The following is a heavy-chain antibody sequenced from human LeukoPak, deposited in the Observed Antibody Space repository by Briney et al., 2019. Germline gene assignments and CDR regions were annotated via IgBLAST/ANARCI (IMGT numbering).Heavy chain of an antibody. J-gene: IGHJ3*02. CDR3: ARHYCSSTSCPDAFDI. Sequence: ASVKVSCKASGGTFSSYAISWVRQAPGQGLEWMGGIIPIFGTANYAQKFQGRVTITTDESTSTACMELSSLRSEDTAVYYRARHYCSSTSCPDAFDIWGQGTMVTVSS. CDR1: GGTFSSYA. V-gene: IGHV1-69*05. D-gene: IGHD2-2*01. CDR2: IIPIFGTA.